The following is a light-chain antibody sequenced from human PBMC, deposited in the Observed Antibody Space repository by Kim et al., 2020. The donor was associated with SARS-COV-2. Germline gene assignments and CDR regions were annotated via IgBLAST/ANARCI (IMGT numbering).Light chain of an antibody. CDR1: QSISRY. CDR2: ASS. V-gene: IGKV1-39*01. CDR3: QQTYSTPIT. J-gene: IGKJ4*01. Sequence: ASVGDSVTFKCRASQSISRYLNWYQQRPGQAPKLLIYASSNLHSGVPFRFSGSGSGTDFALTISTLQPEDSATYYCQQTYSTPITFGGGTKVEIK.